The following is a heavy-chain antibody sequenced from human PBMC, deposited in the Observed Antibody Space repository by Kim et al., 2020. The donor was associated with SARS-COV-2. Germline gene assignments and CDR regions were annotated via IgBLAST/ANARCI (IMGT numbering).Heavy chain of an antibody. D-gene: IGHD1-26*01. CDR1: GYTFTTYA. CDR2: INAGNGNT. J-gene: IGHJ5*01. CDR3: AREPGRSCGWFSS. Sequence: ASVKVSCKASGYTFTTYAIHWVRLAPGQRLEWMGWINAGNGNTKYSQKFQGRVTITRDTSASTAYMELSSLRSEDTAVYYCAREPGRSCGWFSSWGQGTLVTVSS. V-gene: IGHV1-3*01.